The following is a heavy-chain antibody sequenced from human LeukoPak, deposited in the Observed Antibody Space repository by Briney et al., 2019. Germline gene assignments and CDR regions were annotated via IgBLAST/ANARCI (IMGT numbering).Heavy chain of an antibody. V-gene: IGHV3-23*01. D-gene: IGHD3-9*01. Sequence: GGSLRLSCAASGFTFSSYAMSWVRQAPGKGLEWVSAISGSGGSTYYADSVKGRFTISRDNSKNTVFLQMNSLRAEDTAVYYCAKWGDYDVLTGYYVSDYWGQGTLVTVSS. CDR2: ISGSGGST. CDR3: AKWGDYDVLTGYYVSDY. CDR1: GFTFSSYA. J-gene: IGHJ4*02.